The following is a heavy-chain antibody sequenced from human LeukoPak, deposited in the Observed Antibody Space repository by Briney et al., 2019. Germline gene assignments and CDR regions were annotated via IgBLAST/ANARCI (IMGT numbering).Heavy chain of an antibody. CDR3: ARDIHRRNIVVVVAATPDY. J-gene: IGHJ4*02. V-gene: IGHV1-46*01. D-gene: IGHD2-15*01. CDR2: INPSGGST. CDR1: GYTFTSYY. Sequence: AASVKVSCKVSGYTFTSYYMHWVRQAPGQGLEWMGIINPSGGSTSYAQKFQGRVTMTRDTSTSTVYMELSSLRSEDTAVYYCARDIHRRNIVVVVAATPDYWGQGTLVTVSS.